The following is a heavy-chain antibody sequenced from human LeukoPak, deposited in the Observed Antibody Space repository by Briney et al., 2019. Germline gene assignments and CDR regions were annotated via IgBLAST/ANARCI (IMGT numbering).Heavy chain of an antibody. D-gene: IGHD3-16*01. CDR1: GFTFSSYS. CDR3: ARVRWGGLYYFDY. J-gene: IGHJ4*02. V-gene: IGHV3-74*01. Sequence: PGGSLRLSCAASGFTFSSYSMNWVRQAPGKGLVGVSRVNDDGRSTSYADSVKGRFTISRDNAKNTLYLQMNSLRAEDTAVYYCARVRWGGLYYFDYWGQGTLVTVSS. CDR2: VNDDGRST.